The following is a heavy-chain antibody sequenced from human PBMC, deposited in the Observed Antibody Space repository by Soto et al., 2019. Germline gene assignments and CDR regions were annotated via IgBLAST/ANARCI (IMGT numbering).Heavy chain of an antibody. D-gene: IGHD3-10*01. V-gene: IGHV3-23*01. J-gene: IGHJ4*02. Sequence: GGSLRLSCAASGFTFSSYVMSWVRQAPGKGLEWVSAFSGSGDSGGRTYYADSVKGRFTISRDNSKNTLYLQMNSLRAEDTAVYYCAKMWGGYGSGSFNGAGWGQGTLVTVSS. CDR3: AKMWGGYGSGSFNGAG. CDR2: FSGSGDSGGRT. CDR1: GFTFSSYV.